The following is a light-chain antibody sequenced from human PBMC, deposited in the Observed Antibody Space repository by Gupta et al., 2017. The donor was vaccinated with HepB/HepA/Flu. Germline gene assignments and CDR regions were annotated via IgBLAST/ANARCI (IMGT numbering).Light chain of an antibody. CDR3: QQYGASPLT. J-gene: IGKJ4*01. Sequence: EIVLTQSPGTLSLSPGERAPLSSRAGQIVSNFLAWYQQKPGQAPRLLINRASNRAPGIPARFSGSGSGTDFTLTISRLEPEDFAVYYCQQYGASPLTFGGGTRWRSN. CDR2: RAS. V-gene: IGKV3-20*01. CDR1: QIVSNF.